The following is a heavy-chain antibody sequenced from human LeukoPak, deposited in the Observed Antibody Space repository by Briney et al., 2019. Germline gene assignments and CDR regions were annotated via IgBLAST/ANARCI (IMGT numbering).Heavy chain of an antibody. CDR1: GFTFSSYS. CDR2: ISSSSSYI. J-gene: IGHJ4*02. Sequence: GGSLRLSCAASGFTFSSYSMNWVRQAPGKGLEWVSSISSSSSYIYYADSVKGRSTIFRDNAKNTLYLQMNSLRAEDTAVYYCVRDLGGRSGHWGQGTLVTVSS. V-gene: IGHV3-21*01. D-gene: IGHD1-26*01. CDR3: VRDLGGRSGH.